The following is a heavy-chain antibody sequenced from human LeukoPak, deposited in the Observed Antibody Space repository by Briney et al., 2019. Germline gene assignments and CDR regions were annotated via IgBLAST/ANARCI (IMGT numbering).Heavy chain of an antibody. D-gene: IGHD3-22*01. CDR1: GDSVSRSDSY. CDR3: ARRRYYDGSGYLE. CDR2: IYYSGRT. Sequence: TSETLSLTCSVSGDSVSRSDSYWDWIRQPPGKGLEWIGTIYYSGRTYYSPSLKSRVTMSVDPSNNQFSLPLRSVTAADTAVYYCARRRYYDGSGYLEWGQGTLLSVSS. V-gene: IGHV4-39*01. J-gene: IGHJ1*01.